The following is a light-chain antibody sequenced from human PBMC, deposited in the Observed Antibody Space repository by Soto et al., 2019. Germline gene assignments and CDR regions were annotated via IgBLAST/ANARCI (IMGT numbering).Light chain of an antibody. CDR3: QQYNNRPYT. CDR2: GAS. Sequence: EIVMTQSPATLSVSPGERATLSCRASQSVSSNLAWYQQKPSQAPRLLIYGASTRATGIPARFSGSRSGTEFTLTISSLQSEDFAVYYCQQYNNRPYTFGQGTKLEIK. CDR1: QSVSSN. J-gene: IGKJ2*01. V-gene: IGKV3-15*01.